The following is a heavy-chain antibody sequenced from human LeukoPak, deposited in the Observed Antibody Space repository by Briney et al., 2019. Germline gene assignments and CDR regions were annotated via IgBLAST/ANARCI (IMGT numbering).Heavy chain of an antibody. Sequence: SETLSLTCSVSGGSISTHYWSWIPPPPGKGLEWIGHIHYSGITKYNPSLKSRVTIAVDTSKDQFSLKLSSVTAADTAVYYCAREYCTSTFCPMHFDYWGQGILVTVSS. J-gene: IGHJ4*02. V-gene: IGHV4-59*11. CDR1: GGSISTHY. CDR2: IHYSGIT. CDR3: AREYCTSTFCPMHFDY. D-gene: IGHD2-2*01.